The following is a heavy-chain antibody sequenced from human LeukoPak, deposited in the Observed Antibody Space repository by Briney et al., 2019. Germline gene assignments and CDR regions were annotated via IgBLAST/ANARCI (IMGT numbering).Heavy chain of an antibody. CDR1: GGSISSHF. D-gene: IGHD3-3*01. CDR2: LYHCGST. V-gene: IGHV4-59*08. CDR3: ARHSTYYDFWSGYYTSGITWFDP. Sequence: SETLSLTCSVCGGSISSHFWRWIRQPPGKRLEGCGYLYHCGSTHYNPSLTSRVPISVDTSKNQFSLKLSSVTAADTAVYYCARHSTYYDFWSGYYTSGITWFDPWGQGTLVTVSS. J-gene: IGHJ5*02.